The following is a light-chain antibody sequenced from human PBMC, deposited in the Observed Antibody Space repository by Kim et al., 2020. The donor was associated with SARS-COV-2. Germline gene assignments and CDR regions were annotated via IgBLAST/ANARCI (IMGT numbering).Light chain of an antibody. Sequence: VSPGQTTSITCSGDKLGDKYACWYQQKPGQSPVLVIYQDSKRPSGIPERFSGSNSGNTATLTISGTQAMDEADYYCQAWDSSTEVFGGVTQLTVL. CDR2: QDS. CDR1: KLGDKY. J-gene: IGLJ2*01. CDR3: QAWDSSTEV. V-gene: IGLV3-1*01.